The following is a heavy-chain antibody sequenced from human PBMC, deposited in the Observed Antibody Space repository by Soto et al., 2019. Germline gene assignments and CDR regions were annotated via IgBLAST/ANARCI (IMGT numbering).Heavy chain of an antibody. J-gene: IGHJ4*02. CDR1: GFTFDDYA. CDR3: AKGYSYGVLEPLGY. Sequence: EVQLAESGGGLVQPGRSLRLSCAASGFTFDDYAMHWVRQAPGKGLEWVSGIRWNSGIIDYADSVKGRFTISRDNAKNSLYLQMNSLRAEDTALYYCAKGYSYGVLEPLGYWGQGTLVTVSS. CDR2: IRWNSGII. V-gene: IGHV3-9*01. D-gene: IGHD5-18*01.